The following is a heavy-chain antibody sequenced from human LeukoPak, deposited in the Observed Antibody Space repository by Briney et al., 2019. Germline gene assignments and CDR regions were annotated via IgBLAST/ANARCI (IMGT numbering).Heavy chain of an antibody. Sequence: GASVKVSCKASGYTFTGYYMHWVRQAPGQGLEWMGWINPNSGGTNYAQKFQGRATMTRDTSISTAYMELSRLRSDDTAVYYCARVAVTPSLDFDYWGQGTLATVSS. CDR2: INPNSGGT. V-gene: IGHV1-2*02. CDR1: GYTFTGYY. D-gene: IGHD4-11*01. CDR3: ARVAVTPSLDFDY. J-gene: IGHJ4*02.